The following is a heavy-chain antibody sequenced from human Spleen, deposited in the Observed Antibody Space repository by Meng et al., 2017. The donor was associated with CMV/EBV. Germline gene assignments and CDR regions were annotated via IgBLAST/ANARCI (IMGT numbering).Heavy chain of an antibody. V-gene: IGHV3-30*04. CDR1: GFTFSSYV. J-gene: IGHJ4*02. CDR2: ISYDGSNK. CDR3: ARLSGYYDILGDDY. D-gene: IGHD3-9*01. Sequence: GESLKISCAASGFTFSSYVMHWVRQAPGKGLEWVAVISYDGSNKYYADSVKGRFTISRDNSKNTLYLQMNSLRAEDSAVYYCARLSGYYDILGDDYWGQGTLVTVSS.